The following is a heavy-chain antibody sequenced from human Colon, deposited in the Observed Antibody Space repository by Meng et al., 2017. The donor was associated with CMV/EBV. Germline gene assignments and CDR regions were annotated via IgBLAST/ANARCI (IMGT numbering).Heavy chain of an antibody. CDR1: GFTFDNYG. CDR3: ARAKFKSLVGAPNDY. CDR2: ITYDGTNK. V-gene: IGHV3-30*03. Sequence: GESLKISCVASGFTFDNYGMFWVRQAPGKGLEWVAVITYDGTNKYYIDSVKGRFTISRDNSKDTLYLQMNNLRAEDTAVYYCARAKFKSLVGAPNDYWGQGRLVTVSS. D-gene: IGHD3-9*01. J-gene: IGHJ4*02.